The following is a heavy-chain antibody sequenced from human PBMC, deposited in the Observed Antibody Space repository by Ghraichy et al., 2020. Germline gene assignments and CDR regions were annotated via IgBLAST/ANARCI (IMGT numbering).Heavy chain of an antibody. D-gene: IGHD2-15*01. CDR1: GFTFSSYG. J-gene: IGHJ6*02. CDR3: ARDRDCSGGSCYYYYGMDV. Sequence: GGSLRLSCAASGFTFSSYGMHWVRQAPGKGLEWVAVIWYDGSNKYYADSVKGRFTISRDNSKNTLYLQMNSLRAEDTAVYYCARDRDCSGGSCYYYYGMDVWGQGTTVTVSS. V-gene: IGHV3-33*08. CDR2: IWYDGSNK.